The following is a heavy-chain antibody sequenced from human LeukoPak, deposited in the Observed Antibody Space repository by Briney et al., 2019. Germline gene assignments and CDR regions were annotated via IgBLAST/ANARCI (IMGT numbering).Heavy chain of an antibody. V-gene: IGHV3-7*01. D-gene: IGHD6-19*01. CDR3: ARDAFKGSGWDKRFDY. CDR1: GFTFSSYW. CDR2: IKQDGSEK. Sequence: PGRSLRLSCAASGFTFSSYWMSWVRQAPGKGLEWVANIKQDGSEKYYVDSVKGRFTISRDNAKNSLYLQMNSLRAEDTAVYYCARDAFKGSGWDKRFDYWGQGTLVTVSS. J-gene: IGHJ4*02.